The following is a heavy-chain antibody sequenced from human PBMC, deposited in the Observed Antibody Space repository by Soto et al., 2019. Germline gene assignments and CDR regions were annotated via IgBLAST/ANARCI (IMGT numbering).Heavy chain of an antibody. CDR3: ARERKNYYGSGSYLNWFDP. Sequence: SETLSLTCAVYGGSFSGYYWSWIRQPPGKGLEWIGEINHSGSTNYNPSLKSRVTISVDTSKNQFSLKLSSVTAADTAVYYCARERKNYYGSGSYLNWFDPWGQGTLVTVSS. V-gene: IGHV4-34*01. D-gene: IGHD3-10*01. CDR2: INHSGST. J-gene: IGHJ5*02. CDR1: GGSFSGYY.